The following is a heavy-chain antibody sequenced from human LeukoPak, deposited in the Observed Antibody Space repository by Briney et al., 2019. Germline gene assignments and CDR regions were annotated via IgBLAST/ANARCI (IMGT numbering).Heavy chain of an antibody. D-gene: IGHD3-22*01. CDR2: IYHSGST. V-gene: IGHV4-59*01. Sequence: PSETLSLTCTVSGGSISNYYWSWIRQPPGKGLEWIGYIYHSGSTNYNPSLKSRVTISVDTSKNQFSLKLSSVTAADTAVYYCARDRSPEHYYDSSHWDYYYGMDVRGQGTTVTVSS. J-gene: IGHJ6*02. CDR3: ARDRSPEHYYDSSHWDYYYGMDV. CDR1: GGSISNYY.